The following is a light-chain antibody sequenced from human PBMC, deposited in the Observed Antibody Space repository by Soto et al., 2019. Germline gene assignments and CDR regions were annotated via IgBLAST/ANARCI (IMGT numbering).Light chain of an antibody. CDR1: QSISNY. Sequence: DIQMTQSPSSLSASVGDRVTIACRTSQSISNYLNWYQQKPGKAPKLLIYAAFSLQSGVPSRFSGSGSGTEFTLTISSLQAEDFATYYCQQSDSTPRTFGQGTKVEIK. CDR2: AAF. J-gene: IGKJ1*01. CDR3: QQSDSTPRT. V-gene: IGKV1-39*01.